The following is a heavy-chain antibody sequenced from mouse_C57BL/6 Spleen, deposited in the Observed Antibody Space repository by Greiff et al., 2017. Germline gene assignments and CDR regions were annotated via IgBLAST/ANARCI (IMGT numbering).Heavy chain of an antibody. CDR3: ARSYYDYPDV. Sequence: VQLQQPGAELVKPGASVKMSCKASGYTFTSYWITWVKPRPGQGLEWIGDIYPGRGSTNYNEKFKSKATLTVDTSSSTAYMQLSSLTSEDSAVYYCARSYYDYPDVWGTGTTVTVSS. CDR1: GYTFTSYW. V-gene: IGHV1-55*01. CDR2: IYPGRGST. D-gene: IGHD2-4*01. J-gene: IGHJ1*03.